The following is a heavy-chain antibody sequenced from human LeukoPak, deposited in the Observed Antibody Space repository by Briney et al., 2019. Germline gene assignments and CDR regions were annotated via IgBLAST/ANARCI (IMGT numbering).Heavy chain of an antibody. Sequence: ASVKVSCKASGGTFSSYAISWVRQAPGQGLEWMGRIIPILGIANYAQKFQGRVTITADKSTSTAYMELSRLRSEDTAVYYCARDGTLVVPAAIDYWGQGTLVTVSS. CDR2: IIPILGIA. CDR3: ARDGTLVVPAAIDY. V-gene: IGHV1-69*04. J-gene: IGHJ4*02. D-gene: IGHD2-2*01. CDR1: GGTFSSYA.